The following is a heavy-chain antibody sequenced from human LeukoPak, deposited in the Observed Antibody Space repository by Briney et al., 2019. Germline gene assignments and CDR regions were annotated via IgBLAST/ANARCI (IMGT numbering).Heavy chain of an antibody. CDR3: ARSSDFWSGYQN. D-gene: IGHD3-3*01. CDR2: ISSSGSNI. V-gene: IGHV3-11*04. CDR1: GLPFSDHY. Sequence: PGGSLRLSCTASGLPFSDHYIRWLRQAPGKGLEWVSYISSSGSNIYYADSVKGRCTISRDNAKNSLYLQMNSLRAEDTAVYYCARSSDFWSGYQNWGQGTLVTVSS. J-gene: IGHJ4*02.